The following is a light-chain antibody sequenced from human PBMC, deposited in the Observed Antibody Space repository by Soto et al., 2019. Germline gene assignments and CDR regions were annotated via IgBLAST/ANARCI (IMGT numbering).Light chain of an antibody. CDR3: CSYAGTYSPV. J-gene: IGLJ2*01. CDR2: DVS. CDR1: SSDVGAYNF. V-gene: IGLV2-11*01. Sequence: QSALTQPPSVSGSPGQSVTISCTGTSSDVGAYNFVSWYQQYPGKVPKLIIFDVSARPSGVPDRFSGSKSGNTASPTISGLQADDEADYYCCSYAGTYSPVLGGGTKLTVL.